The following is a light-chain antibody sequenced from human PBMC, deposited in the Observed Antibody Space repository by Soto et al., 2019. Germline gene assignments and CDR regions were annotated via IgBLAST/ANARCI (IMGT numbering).Light chain of an antibody. Sequence: QSALTQPASVSGSPGQSITISCTGTSSDVGAYNYVSWYQQHPGKAPKLMIWDVYNRPSGVSHRFSGSKSGNTASLTIFGLQAEDEADYYCSSYTTRSSYVFGTGTKFTVL. J-gene: IGLJ1*01. CDR2: DVY. CDR3: SSYTTRSSYV. V-gene: IGLV2-14*01. CDR1: SSDVGAYNY.